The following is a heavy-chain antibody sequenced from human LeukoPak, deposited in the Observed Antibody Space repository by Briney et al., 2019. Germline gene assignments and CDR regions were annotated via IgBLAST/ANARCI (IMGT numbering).Heavy chain of an antibody. CDR2: LYSDGNT. Sequence: GGSLSLSCAASGFTVITNDMTWVRQAPGKGLEWVSVLYSDGNTKYADSAQGRFTISRDNSKNTLYLEMNSLSPDDTAVYYCARGVEPLAVNTLAYWGQGTPVTVSS. D-gene: IGHD1-14*01. CDR1: GFTVITND. V-gene: IGHV3-53*01. CDR3: ARGVEPLAVNTLAY. J-gene: IGHJ4*02.